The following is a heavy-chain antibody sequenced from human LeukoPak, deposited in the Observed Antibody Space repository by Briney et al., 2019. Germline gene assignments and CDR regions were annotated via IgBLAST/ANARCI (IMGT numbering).Heavy chain of an antibody. CDR1: GYTFTGYY. CDR2: INPNSGGT. D-gene: IGHD3-10*01. Sequence: GASVKVSCKASGYTFTGYYMHWVRQAPGQGLEWMGWINPNSGGTNYAQKFQGRVTMTRDTSISTAYMELSRLRSDDTAVYYCARGMAMVRGVIIMDYWGQGTLVTVSS. V-gene: IGHV1-2*02. J-gene: IGHJ4*02. CDR3: ARGMAMVRGVIIMDY.